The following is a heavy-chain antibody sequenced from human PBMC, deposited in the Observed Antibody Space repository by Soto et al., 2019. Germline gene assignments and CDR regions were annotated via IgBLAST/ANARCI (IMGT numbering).Heavy chain of an antibody. CDR2: ISGSAATT. D-gene: IGHD3-22*01. J-gene: IGHJ4*02. Sequence: PGGSLRLSCAASGFTFSSYAMNWVRQAPGKGLEWVSAISGSAATTHFADSVKGRFTISRDNSKNTLYLQMNSLRAKDTAVYYCARDRSYYDSSGSYSPPYWGQGTLVTVSS. V-gene: IGHV3-23*01. CDR3: ARDRSYYDSSGSYSPPY. CDR1: GFTFSSYA.